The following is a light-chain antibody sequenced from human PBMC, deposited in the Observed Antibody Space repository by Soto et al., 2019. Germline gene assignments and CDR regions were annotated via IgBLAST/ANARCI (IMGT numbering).Light chain of an antibody. V-gene: IGKV1-39*01. CDR2: AAS. CDR1: QSVSRY. J-gene: IGKJ4*01. CDR3: QQADSFPLT. Sequence: DIQMTQSSSSLSASVGDRVTITCRASQSVSRYLNWYQQKPGKAPKLLIYAASNLQSGVPSRFSGSGSGTDFTLTISSLQPEDFATYFCQQADSFPLTFGGGTKVEIK.